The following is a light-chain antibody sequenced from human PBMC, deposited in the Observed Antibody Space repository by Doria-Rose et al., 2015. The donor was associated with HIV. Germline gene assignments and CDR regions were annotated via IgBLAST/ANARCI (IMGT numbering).Light chain of an antibody. CDR2: AAS. J-gene: IGKJ4*01. CDR3: QSYNSAPLT. CDR1: QGISNF. Sequence: DIQVTQSPSSLSASVGDRVTITCRASQGISNFLAWYQQKPGRVPKLLIYAASTLQSGVPSRFSGSGSGTDFSLTISTLQPEDVAIYYCQSYNSAPLTFGGGSKVEIK. V-gene: IGKV1-27*01.